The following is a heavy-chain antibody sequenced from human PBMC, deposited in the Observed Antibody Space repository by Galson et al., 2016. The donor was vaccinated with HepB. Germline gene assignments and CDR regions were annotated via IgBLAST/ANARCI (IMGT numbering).Heavy chain of an antibody. V-gene: IGHV3-7*03. CDR1: GFTFTTYW. Sequence: SLRLSCAASGFTFTTYWMSWVRQAPGKGLEWVANIKQDGSEKYYVDSVKGRFTISRDNAKSSLYLQMNSLRPEDTAFYFCARVSSTSVFAAAWFDPRGQGALVTVSS. D-gene: IGHD6-25*01. CDR2: IKQDGSEK. J-gene: IGHJ5*02. CDR3: ARVSSTSVFAAAWFDP.